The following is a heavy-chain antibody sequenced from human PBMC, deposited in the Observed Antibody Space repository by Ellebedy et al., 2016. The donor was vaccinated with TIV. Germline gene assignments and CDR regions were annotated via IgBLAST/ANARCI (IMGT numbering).Heavy chain of an antibody. J-gene: IGHJ4*02. V-gene: IGHV3-30-3*01. Sequence: GESLKISCAASGFTFSSYAMHWVRQAPGKGLEWVAVISYDGSNKYYADSVKGRFTISRDNSKNTLYLQMNSLRAEDTAVYYCARAGYEFWAVTYYFDYWGQGTLVTVSS. CDR2: ISYDGSNK. D-gene: IGHD3-3*01. CDR1: GFTFSSYA. CDR3: ARAGYEFWAVTYYFDY.